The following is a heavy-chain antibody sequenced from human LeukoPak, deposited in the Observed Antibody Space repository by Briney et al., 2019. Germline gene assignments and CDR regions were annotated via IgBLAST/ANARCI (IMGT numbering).Heavy chain of an antibody. D-gene: IGHD1-26*01. V-gene: IGHV5-51*01. CDR1: GYSFTSYW. CDR2: IYPGDSDT. J-gene: IGHJ6*02. CDR3: ARSTGELRTGYYYYYGMDV. Sequence: GESLKISCKGSGYSFTSYWIGWGRQMPGKGLEWMGMIYPGDSDTRYSPSFQGQVTISADKSISTAYLQWSSLKASDTAMYYCARSTGELRTGYYYYYGMDVWGQGPTVPVSS.